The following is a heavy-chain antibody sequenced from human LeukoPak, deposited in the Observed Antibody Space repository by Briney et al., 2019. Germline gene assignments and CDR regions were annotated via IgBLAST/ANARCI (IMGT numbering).Heavy chain of an antibody. Sequence: PGGSLRLSCAASGFTFSDYYMSWIRQAPGKGLEWVSYISSSGSTIYYADSVKGRFTISRDNAKNSLYLQMNSLRAEDTAVYYCASAYYDILTGYDYWGQGTLVTVSS. J-gene: IGHJ4*02. CDR1: GFTFSDYY. CDR2: ISSSGSTI. V-gene: IGHV3-11*01. CDR3: ASAYYDILTGYDY. D-gene: IGHD3-9*01.